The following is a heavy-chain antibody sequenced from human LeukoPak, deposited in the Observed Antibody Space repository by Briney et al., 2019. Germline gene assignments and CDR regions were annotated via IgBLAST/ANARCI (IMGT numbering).Heavy chain of an antibody. CDR3: ARPGGIAAAGIDFDY. J-gene: IGHJ4*02. V-gene: IGHV5-51*01. Sequence: GESLKISCKGSGYSFTSYWIGWVRQMPGKGLEWMAIIYPGDSDTRYSPSFQGQVTISADKSISTAYLQWSSLKASDTAMYYCARPGGIAAAGIDFDYWGQGTLVTVSS. D-gene: IGHD6-13*01. CDR2: IYPGDSDT. CDR1: GYSFTSYW.